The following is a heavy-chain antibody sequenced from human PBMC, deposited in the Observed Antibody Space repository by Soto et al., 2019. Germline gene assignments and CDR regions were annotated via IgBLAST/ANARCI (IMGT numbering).Heavy chain of an antibody. V-gene: IGHV3-33*01. CDR1: GFTFSSYG. D-gene: IGHD6-19*01. CDR2: IWYDGSNK. Sequence: GGSLRLSCAASGFTFSSYGMHWVRQAPGKGLEWVAVIWYDGSNKYYADSVKGRFTISRDNSKNTLYLQMNSLRAEDTAVYYCARDRVAVAGTGLVEYYYYGMDVWGQGTTVTVSS. CDR3: ARDRVAVAGTGLVEYYYYGMDV. J-gene: IGHJ6*02.